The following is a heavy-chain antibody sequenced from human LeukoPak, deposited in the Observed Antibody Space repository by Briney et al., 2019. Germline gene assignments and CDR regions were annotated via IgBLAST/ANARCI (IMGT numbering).Heavy chain of an antibody. CDR3: ARVNEWHVPFDY. V-gene: IGHV1-46*01. J-gene: IGHJ4*02. D-gene: IGHD3-10*02. Sequence: ASVKVSCKASGYTFTSYYMQWVRQAPGQGLEWMGVINPSGGSTSFAQKFQGRVTMTRDTSTSTVYMELSSLRSEDTAVYYCARVNEWHVPFDYWGQGTLVTVSS. CDR2: INPSGGST. CDR1: GYTFTSYY.